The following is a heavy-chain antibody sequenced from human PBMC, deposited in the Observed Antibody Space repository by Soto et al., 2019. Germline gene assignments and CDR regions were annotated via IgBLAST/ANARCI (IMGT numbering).Heavy chain of an antibody. D-gene: IGHD1-26*01. CDR2: IFYSGST. CDR3: ARVGYNGSYGLDY. Sequence: QVQLQESGPGLVKPSETLSLTCTVSGGSISHYYWSWLRQPPGTGLEWIGYIFYSGSTNYNPSLKSRVTISLGTSKNQFSLKLSSVTAADTAVYYCARVGYNGSYGLDYWGQGTLVTVSS. CDR1: GGSISHYY. V-gene: IGHV4-59*01. J-gene: IGHJ4*02.